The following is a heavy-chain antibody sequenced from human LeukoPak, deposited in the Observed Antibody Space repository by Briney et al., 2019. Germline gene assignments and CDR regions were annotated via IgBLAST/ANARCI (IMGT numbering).Heavy chain of an antibody. CDR3: ARVYLGDYGDKLYYYYYGMDV. J-gene: IGHJ6*02. Sequence: ASVKVSCKASGYTFTSYAMHWVRQAPGQRLEWMGWINAGNGNTKYSQNFQGRVTITRDTSASTAYMELSSLRSEDTAVYYCARVYLGDYGDKLYYYYYGMDVWGQGTTVTVSS. D-gene: IGHD4-17*01. V-gene: IGHV1-3*01. CDR2: INAGNGNT. CDR1: GYTFTSYA.